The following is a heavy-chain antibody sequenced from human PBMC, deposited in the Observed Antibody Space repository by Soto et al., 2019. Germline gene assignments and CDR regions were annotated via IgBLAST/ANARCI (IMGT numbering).Heavy chain of an antibody. CDR3: ARDLWVEPELYYYGMDV. Sequence: SETLSLTCTVSGGSIRSGGYYWSWVRQNPRRGLEWIGNIYYSGNTYYNPSLKSRLTISVDTSKNQFSLRLTSVTAADTAVYYCARDLWVEPELYYYGMDVWGQGTTVTVS. J-gene: IGHJ6*02. V-gene: IGHV4-30-4*01. D-gene: IGHD1-1*01. CDR1: GGSIRSGGYY. CDR2: IYYSGNT.